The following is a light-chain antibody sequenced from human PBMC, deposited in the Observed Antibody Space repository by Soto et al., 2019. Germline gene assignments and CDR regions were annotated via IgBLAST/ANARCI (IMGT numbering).Light chain of an antibody. CDR2: STS. Sequence: EIVLTQSPGTLSLSPGERATLSCRASQSVSSSYLAWYQQQPGQAPRLLIYSTSTRATGIPDRFSGSGSGTDFTLTISKLEPGDFAVYYCQQYGGSSWTFGQGTKVDI. J-gene: IGKJ1*01. CDR1: QSVSSSY. V-gene: IGKV3-20*01. CDR3: QQYGGSSWT.